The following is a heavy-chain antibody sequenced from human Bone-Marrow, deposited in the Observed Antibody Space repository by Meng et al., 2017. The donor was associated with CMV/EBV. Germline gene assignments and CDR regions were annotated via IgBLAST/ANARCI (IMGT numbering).Heavy chain of an antibody. CDR1: GGSISSGGYS. J-gene: IGHJ4*02. V-gene: IGHV4-30-2*01. D-gene: IGHD1-7*01. Sequence: QVQLQESGPGLVKPSQTLSLPCAVSGGSISSGGYSWSWIRQPPGKGLEWIGYIYHSGSTYYNPSLKSRVTISVDRSKNQFSLKLSSVTAADTAVYYCASLDNWNYEFGYWGQGTLVTVSS. CDR3: ASLDNWNYEFGY. CDR2: IYHSGST.